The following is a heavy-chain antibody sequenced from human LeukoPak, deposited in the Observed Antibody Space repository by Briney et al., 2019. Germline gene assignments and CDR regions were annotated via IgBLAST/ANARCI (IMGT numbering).Heavy chain of an antibody. V-gene: IGHV3-23*01. CDR3: AKHAGTTRQTKDY. CDR1: GVIFNNYA. D-gene: IGHD1-1*01. Sequence: PGGSLRLSCAVSGVIFNNYAMSWVRQAPGRGLEWVSVISASGGSTYYADSVKGRFTISGDNSNNRLYLEMNSLRAEDTAVYYCAKHAGTTRQTKDYWSQGTLVTVSS. CDR2: ISASGGST. J-gene: IGHJ4*02.